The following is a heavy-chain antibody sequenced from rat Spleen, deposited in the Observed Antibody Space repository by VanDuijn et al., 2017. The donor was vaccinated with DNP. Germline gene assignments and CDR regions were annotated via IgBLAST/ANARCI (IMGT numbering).Heavy chain of an antibody. V-gene: IGHV5-31*01. Sequence: EVQLVESGGGPVQPGRSLKLSCVASGFIFSNYWMTWIRQAPGKGLEWVASISSTGDNTYYSDSVKGRFSLSRDNAKSTLYLQVNSLRSEDTATYYCTRDGTTVVGFAYWGQGTLVTVSS. D-gene: IGHD1-1*01. CDR3: TRDGTTVVGFAY. CDR1: GFIFSNYW. CDR2: ISSTGDNT. J-gene: IGHJ3*01.